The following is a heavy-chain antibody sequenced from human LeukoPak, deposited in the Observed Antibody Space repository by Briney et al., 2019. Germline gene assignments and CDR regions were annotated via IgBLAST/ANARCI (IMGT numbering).Heavy chain of an antibody. D-gene: IGHD3-10*01. CDR2: ISSSSSYI. CDR3: ARARGVIIHYYYYGMDV. Sequence: PGGSLRLSCAASGFTFSSYSMNWVRQAPGKGLEWVSSISSSSSYIYYADSVKGRFTISRDNAKNSLYLQMNSLRAEDTAVYYCARARGVIIHYYYYGMDVWGQGTTVTVSS. J-gene: IGHJ6*02. V-gene: IGHV3-21*01. CDR1: GFTFSSYS.